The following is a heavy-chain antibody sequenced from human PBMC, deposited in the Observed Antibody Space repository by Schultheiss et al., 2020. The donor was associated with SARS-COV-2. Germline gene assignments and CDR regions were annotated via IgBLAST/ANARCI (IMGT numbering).Heavy chain of an antibody. D-gene: IGHD3-3*02. Sequence: SGPTLVKPTQTLTVTYIFSELSLSSHKVRVRWVRQPPGKGLEWLALIYWDDEKLYSPSLENRPTITKDTSKNQVVLKMTNVDPVDTATYYCAHTFLEHLVGQTTGYFDYWGQGTLVTVSS. CDR2: IYWDDEK. CDR3: AHTFLEHLVGQTTGYFDY. V-gene: IGHV2-5*08. J-gene: IGHJ4*02. CDR1: ELSLSSHKVR.